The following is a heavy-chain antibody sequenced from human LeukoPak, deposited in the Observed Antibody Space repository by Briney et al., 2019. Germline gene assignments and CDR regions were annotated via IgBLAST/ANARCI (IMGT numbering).Heavy chain of an antibody. V-gene: IGHV3-33*01. CDR1: GFTFSSYG. J-gene: IGHJ6*04. CDR2: ICYDGSNK. Sequence: PGASLRLSCAASGFTFSSYGMHWIRQAPGKGLEWVTFICYDGSNKYYAYSVKGRFTISRDNSKIPLYLQMNSLRAEDTAVYYCARERVVVVVPAAMEYYYYGMDVWGKGTTVTVSS. D-gene: IGHD2-2*01. CDR3: ARERVVVVVPAAMEYYYYGMDV.